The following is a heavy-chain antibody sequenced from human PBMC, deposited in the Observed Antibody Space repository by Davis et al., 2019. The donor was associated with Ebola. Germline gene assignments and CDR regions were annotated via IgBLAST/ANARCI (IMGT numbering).Heavy chain of an antibody. Sequence: GGSLRLSCAASGFNFWNYDMSWVRQAPGKGLEWVSVIYSGGSTYYADSVKGRFTISRDNSKNTLYLQMNSLRAEDTAVYYCARVRRGMATSNFDYWGQGTLVTVSS. V-gene: IGHV3-66*02. CDR2: IYSGGST. CDR1: GFNFWNYD. J-gene: IGHJ4*02. D-gene: IGHD5-24*01. CDR3: ARVRRGMATSNFDY.